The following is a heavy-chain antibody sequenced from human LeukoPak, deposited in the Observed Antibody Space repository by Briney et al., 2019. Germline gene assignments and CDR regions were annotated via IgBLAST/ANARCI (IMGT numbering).Heavy chain of an antibody. V-gene: IGHV5-51*01. Sequence: KSGESLKISCKGSGYSFTSYWIGWVRQMPGKGLEWMGIIYPGDSDTRYSPSFQGQVTISADKSISTAYLQWSSLKASDTAMYYCARLEADYDIFPTAFDYWGQGTLVTVSS. CDR3: ARLEADYDIFPTAFDY. CDR2: IYPGDSDT. CDR1: GYSFTSYW. D-gene: IGHD3-9*01. J-gene: IGHJ4*02.